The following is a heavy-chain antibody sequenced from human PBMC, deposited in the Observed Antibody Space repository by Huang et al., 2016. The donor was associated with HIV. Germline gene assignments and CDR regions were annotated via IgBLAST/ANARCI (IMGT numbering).Heavy chain of an antibody. V-gene: IGHV1-18*04. CDR1: GYTFTTYS. CDR2: INPYNGNT. D-gene: IGHD6-19*01. CDR3: ERGDSSGWPLEFDY. Sequence: QVQLVQSGAEVKKPGASVKISCKTSGYTFTTYSITWGRQAPGQVLGWMGLINPYNGNTKYAQKLQGRVTMTTDTSASTAYMELRSLRSDDTAVYYCERGDSSGWPLEFDYWGQGTLVTVSS. J-gene: IGHJ4*02.